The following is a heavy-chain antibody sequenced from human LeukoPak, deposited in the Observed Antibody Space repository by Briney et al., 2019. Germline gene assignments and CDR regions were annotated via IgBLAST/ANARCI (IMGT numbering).Heavy chain of an antibody. J-gene: IGHJ4*02. CDR1: GYTFTGYY. D-gene: IGHD5-18*01. CDR3: AIQRGYSYLGFDY. Sequence: ASVKVSCKASGYTFTGYYMHWVRQAPGQGLEWMGWINPNSGGTNYPQKFQGRVTMTRDTSISTACMELSRLRSDDTAVYYCAIQRGYSYLGFDYWGQGTLVTVSS. CDR2: INPNSGGT. V-gene: IGHV1-2*02.